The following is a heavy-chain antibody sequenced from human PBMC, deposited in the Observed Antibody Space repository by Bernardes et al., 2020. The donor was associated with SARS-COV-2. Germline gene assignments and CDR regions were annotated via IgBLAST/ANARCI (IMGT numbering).Heavy chain of an antibody. D-gene: IGHD3-10*01. V-gene: IGHV4-61*01. Sequence: SETLSLTCTVSGGSVSSGSYYWTWIRQPPGKGLEWIGYIYHSGSTNYNPSLKSRVTISQDTSTNQFSLRLYSVTAADTAVYYCARHVPRGPDTDYNFEYYFDYWGQGTLVTVSS. CDR1: GGSVSSGSYY. J-gene: IGHJ4*02. CDR3: ARHVPRGPDTDYNFEYYFDY. CDR2: IYHSGST.